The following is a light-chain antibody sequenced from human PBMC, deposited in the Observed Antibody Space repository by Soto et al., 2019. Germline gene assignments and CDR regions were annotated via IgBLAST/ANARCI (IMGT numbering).Light chain of an antibody. V-gene: IGKV3-15*01. CDR1: PSVSSN. CDR3: QQYNTWPQT. CDR2: GAS. Sequence: EIVMTQSPATLSVSPGERATLSCRASPSVSSNLAWYQQKPGQAPRLLIYGASTRATGIPARFSGSGSGTEFTLTISSLQSEDFAVYYCQQYNTWPQTFGQGTKLEIK. J-gene: IGKJ2*01.